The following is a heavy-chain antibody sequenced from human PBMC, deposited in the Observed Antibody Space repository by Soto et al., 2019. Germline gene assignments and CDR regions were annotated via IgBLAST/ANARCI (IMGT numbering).Heavy chain of an antibody. V-gene: IGHV4-61*01. CDR1: GVSVNSGSFY. CDR2: GSYSGTT. Sequence: QVQLQESGPGLVKPSETLSLTCTVSGVSVNSGSFYWAWIRQPPGKGLEWIGFGSYSGTTNYKPSLKSRVTISVDTSRSQISLKVTSLTAADTVVYYCARGATVTQYDYWGQGTLVTVSS. D-gene: IGHD4-17*01. J-gene: IGHJ4*02. CDR3: ARGATVTQYDY.